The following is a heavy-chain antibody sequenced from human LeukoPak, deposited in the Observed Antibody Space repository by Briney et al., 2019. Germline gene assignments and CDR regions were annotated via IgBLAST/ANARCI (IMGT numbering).Heavy chain of an antibody. CDR3: TRGGSNDY. CDR1: GFTFGDYT. D-gene: IGHD3-10*01. V-gene: IGHV3-49*03. Sequence: GGSLRLSCRTSGFTFGDYTMSWLRQAPGKGLEWVGFITSKTYGGTTEYAASVKGRVSIFRDDFKGIAHLQMNNLKTEDAAVYYCTRGGSNDYWGQGTLVTVSS. J-gene: IGHJ4*02. CDR2: ITSKTYGGTT.